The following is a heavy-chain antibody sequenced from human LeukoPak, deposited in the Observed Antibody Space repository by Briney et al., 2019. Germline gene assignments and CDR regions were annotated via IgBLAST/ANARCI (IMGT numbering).Heavy chain of an antibody. V-gene: IGHV4-34*01. J-gene: IGHJ6*03. CDR1: GGSFSGYY. D-gene: IGHD5-18*01. Sequence: PSETLSLTCAVYGGSFSGYYWSWVRQPPGKGVEWMGEINHSGSTNYNPSLKSRVTISVDTSKNQFSLKLSSVTAADTAVYYCARGRRIQPYYYYYMDVWGKGTTVTVSS. CDR2: INHSGST. CDR3: ARGRRIQPYYYYYMDV.